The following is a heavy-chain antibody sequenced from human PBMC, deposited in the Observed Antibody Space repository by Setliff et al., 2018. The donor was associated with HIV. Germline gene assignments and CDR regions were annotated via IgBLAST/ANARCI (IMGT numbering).Heavy chain of an antibody. Sequence: PGGSLRLSCVASGFNFNKYAMHWVRQAPGKGLECVGLISYDGSATYYADSVEGRFTISRDQYKNTLYLQMSTLRPEDTAVYYCVRVYDAVVSAGRLWGQGTLVTVSS. CDR3: VRVYDAVVSAGRL. V-gene: IGHV3-30*04. J-gene: IGHJ4*02. CDR2: ISYDGSAT. D-gene: IGHD2-2*01. CDR1: GFNFNKYA.